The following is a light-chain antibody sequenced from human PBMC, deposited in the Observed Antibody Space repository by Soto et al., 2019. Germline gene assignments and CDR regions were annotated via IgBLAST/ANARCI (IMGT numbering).Light chain of an antibody. CDR2: EVG. CDR3: SSYTSSSTLV. Sequence: QSALTQPASVSGSPGQSITISCTGTSSDVGGYNYVSWYQQHPGKAPKIMIYEVGHRPSGVSNRFSGSKSGYTASLTISGPQAEDEANYYGSSYTSSSTLVFGTGTKVTVL. CDR1: SSDVGGYNY. V-gene: IGLV2-14*01. J-gene: IGLJ1*01.